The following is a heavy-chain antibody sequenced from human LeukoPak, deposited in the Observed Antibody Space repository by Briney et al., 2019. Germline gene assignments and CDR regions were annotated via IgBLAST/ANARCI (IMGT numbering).Heavy chain of an antibody. Sequence: SETLSLTCTVSGGSISSYYWSWIRQPPGKGLEWIGYIYYSGSTNYNPSLKSRVTISVDTSKNQFSLKLSSVTAADTAVYYCARELGATSMGRLYYFDYWGQGTLVTVSS. D-gene: IGHD1-26*01. CDR1: GGSISSYY. J-gene: IGHJ4*02. V-gene: IGHV4-59*01. CDR3: ARELGATSMGRLYYFDY. CDR2: IYYSGST.